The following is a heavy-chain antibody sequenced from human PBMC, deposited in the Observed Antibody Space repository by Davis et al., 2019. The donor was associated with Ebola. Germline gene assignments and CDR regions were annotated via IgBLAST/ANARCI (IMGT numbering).Heavy chain of an antibody. J-gene: IGHJ4*02. CDR2: IIPIFGTA. V-gene: IGHV1-69*06. CDR3: ARSNRELSLYYFDY. Sequence: AASVKVSCKASGGTFSSYAISWVRQAPGQGLEWMGGIIPIFGTANYAQKFQGRVTITADKSTSTAYMELSSLRSEDTAVYYCARSNRELSLYYFDYWGQGTLVTVSS. D-gene: IGHD3-16*02. CDR1: GGTFSSYA.